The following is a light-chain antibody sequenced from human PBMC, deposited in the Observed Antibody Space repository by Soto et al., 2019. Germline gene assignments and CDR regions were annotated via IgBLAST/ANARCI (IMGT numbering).Light chain of an antibody. CDR1: QNVWLNY. CDR3: QQYGGSPYT. CDR2: GAS. V-gene: IGKV3-20*01. J-gene: IGKJ2*01. Sequence: ENVLTQSPGTLSSSPGERATLSCRASQNVWLNYVAWYQQKPGQAPRLLIYGASIRATGIPDRFSGSGSGTDFTFTISRLEPEDFAVYFCQQYGGSPYTFGQGTKLEIK.